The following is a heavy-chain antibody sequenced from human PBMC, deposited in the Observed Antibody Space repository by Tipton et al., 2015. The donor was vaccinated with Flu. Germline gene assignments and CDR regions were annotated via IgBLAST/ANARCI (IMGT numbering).Heavy chain of an antibody. Sequence: TLSLTCTVSGGFISSYYWNWIRQPPGKGLEWIGYIYHNQYTKYNPSLKSRVTISVDTSASQFSLQLRSVTAADTAVYYCARLSTRTYCPDYWGQGALVTVSS. CDR3: ARLSTRTYCPDY. D-gene: IGHD5/OR15-5a*01. CDR2: IYHNQYT. J-gene: IGHJ4*02. CDR1: GGFISSYY. V-gene: IGHV4-59*12.